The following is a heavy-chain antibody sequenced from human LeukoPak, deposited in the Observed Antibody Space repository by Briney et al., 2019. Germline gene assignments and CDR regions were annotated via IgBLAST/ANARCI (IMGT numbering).Heavy chain of an antibody. CDR1: GFTFSSYE. CDR3: AELGITMIGGV. V-gene: IGHV3-48*03. Sequence: GGSLRLSCAASGFTFSSYEMNWVRQAPGKGLEWVSYISSSGSTIYYADSVKGRFSISRDNAKNSLYLQMNSLRAEDTAVYYCAELGITMIGGVWGKGTTVAISS. CDR2: ISSSGSTI. D-gene: IGHD3-10*02. J-gene: IGHJ6*04.